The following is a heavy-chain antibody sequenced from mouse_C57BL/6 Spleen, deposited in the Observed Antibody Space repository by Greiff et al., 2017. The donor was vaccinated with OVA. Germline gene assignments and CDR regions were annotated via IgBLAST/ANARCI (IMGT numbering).Heavy chain of an antibody. Sequence: EVKLMESGPELVKPGASVKISCKASGYSFTDYNMNWVKQSNGKSLEWIGVINPNYGTTSYNQKFKGKATLTVDQSSSTAYMQLNSLTSEDSAVYYCARSSTVVEGGAMDYWGQGTSVTVSS. CDR3: ARSSTVVEGGAMDY. J-gene: IGHJ4*01. V-gene: IGHV1-39*01. CDR1: GYSFTDYN. D-gene: IGHD1-1*01. CDR2: INPNYGTT.